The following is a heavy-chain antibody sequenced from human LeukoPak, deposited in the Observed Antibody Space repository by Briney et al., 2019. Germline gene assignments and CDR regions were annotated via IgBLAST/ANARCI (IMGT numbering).Heavy chain of an antibody. V-gene: IGHV3-30*02. D-gene: IGHD3-10*01. CDR3: AKAVGGSGSYYSPFDY. CDR2: IRYDGSNK. J-gene: IGHJ4*02. Sequence: PGGSLRLSCAASGFTFSSYGMHWVRQAPGKGLEWVAFIRYDGSNKYYADSVKGRFTISRDNSKNTLYLQMNSLRAEDTAEYYCAKAVGGSGSYYSPFDYWGQGTLVTVSS. CDR1: GFTFSSYG.